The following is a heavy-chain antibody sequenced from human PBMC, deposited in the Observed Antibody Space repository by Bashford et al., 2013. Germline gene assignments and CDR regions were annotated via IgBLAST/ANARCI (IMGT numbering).Heavy chain of an antibody. CDR2: INPNPNSGAT. Sequence: SVKVSCKASGYTFSDYYLHWVRQAPGQGLEWMGWINPNPNSGATKYAEMFQGRVTMTRDTSISTAYMELSSLRSDDTAVYYCARDGPVVGVWNAFDVWAKGQWSPSPQ. V-gene: IGHV1-2*02. J-gene: IGHJ3*01. CDR1: GYTFSDYY. D-gene: IGHD1-26*01. CDR3: ARDGPVVGVWNAFDV.